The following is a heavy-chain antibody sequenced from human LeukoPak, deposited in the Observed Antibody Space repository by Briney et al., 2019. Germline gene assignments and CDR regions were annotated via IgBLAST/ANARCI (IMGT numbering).Heavy chain of an antibody. CDR3: ARKSIATAGRKPYDY. CDR1: GGSISSGGYY. V-gene: IGHV4-30-2*01. J-gene: IGHJ4*02. CDR2: IDHSGRT. D-gene: IGHD6-13*01. Sequence: SQTLSLTCTVSGGSISSGGYYWSWIRQPPGTGLEWIGEIDHSGRTNSNASLKSRVTISVDVSKNQFSLRLTSVTAADTAVYYCARKSIATAGRKPYDYWDQGTLVTVSS.